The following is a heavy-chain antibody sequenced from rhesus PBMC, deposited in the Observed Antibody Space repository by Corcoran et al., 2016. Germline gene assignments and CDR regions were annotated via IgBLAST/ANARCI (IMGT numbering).Heavy chain of an antibody. Sequence: QVQLKESGPGLVKPSETLSLTCAVSGDSISSGYGWGWVRQPPGKGLEWIVTIYSGTGHTYYAPSLKSRVTISKDTSKTQFSLKLSSVTAADTAVYYCARVDGSRYFDYWGQGVLVTVSS. J-gene: IGHJ4*01. CDR1: GDSISSGYG. CDR2: IYSGTGHT. V-gene: IGHV4S7*01. D-gene: IGHD4-29*01. CDR3: ARVDGSRYFDY.